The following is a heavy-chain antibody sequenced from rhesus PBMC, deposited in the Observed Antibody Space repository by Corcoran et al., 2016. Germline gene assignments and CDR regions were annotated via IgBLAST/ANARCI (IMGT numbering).Heavy chain of an antibody. J-gene: IGHJ6*01. D-gene: IGHD3-9*01. Sequence: EVQLAVSGGGLVQPGGSLILSCAASAFPFRGYELLWAHQAPGKGLESVSVIGGDISSTHYAGSVKGRFTISRDNAKSSLSLQMNSLRAEDTAVYYCARRGAYYEDDYGYYYPNYGLDSWGQGVVVTVSS. V-gene: IGHV3-115*02. CDR2: IGGDISST. CDR1: AFPFRGYE. CDR3: ARRGAYYEDDYGYYYPNYGLDS.